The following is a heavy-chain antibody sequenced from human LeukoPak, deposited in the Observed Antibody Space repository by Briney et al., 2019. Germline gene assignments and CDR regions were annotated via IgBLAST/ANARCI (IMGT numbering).Heavy chain of an antibody. CDR2: IWYDGSNE. J-gene: IGHJ4*02. CDR1: GFTFNTYG. Sequence: GGSLRLSCAASGFTFNTYGMHWVRQAQGKGLGWVALIWYDGSNENYADSVKSRFTISRDNSRNPLYLQMNSLRGEDTAVYYCARGGLTIAEATTSWYLDYWGQGTLVTVSS. V-gene: IGHV3-33*01. D-gene: IGHD1-26*01. CDR3: ARGGLTIAEATTSWYLDY.